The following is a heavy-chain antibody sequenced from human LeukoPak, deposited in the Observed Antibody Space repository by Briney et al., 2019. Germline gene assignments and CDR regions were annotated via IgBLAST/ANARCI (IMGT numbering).Heavy chain of an antibody. D-gene: IGHD2-2*01. CDR2: ISYDGSNK. CDR3: ARGPRFNIVVVPAAPGYFDY. V-gene: IGHV3-30-3*01. CDR1: GFTFSSYA. Sequence: GRSLRLSCAASGFTFSSYAMHWVRQAPGKGLEWVAVISYDGSNKYYADSVKGRFTISRDNSKNTLYLQMNSLRAEDTAVYYCARGPRFNIVVVPAAPGYFDYWGQGTLVTVSS. J-gene: IGHJ4*02.